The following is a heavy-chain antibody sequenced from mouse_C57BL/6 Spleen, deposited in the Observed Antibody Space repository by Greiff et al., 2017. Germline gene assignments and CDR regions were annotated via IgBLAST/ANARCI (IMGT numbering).Heavy chain of an antibody. CDR2: IDPSDNYT. V-gene: IGHV1-59*01. J-gene: IGHJ2*01. Sequence: QVQLQQPGAELVRPGTSVKLSCKASGYTFTSYWMHWVKQRPGQGLEWIGVIDPSDNYTNYNQKFKGKATLTVDTSSSTAYMQLSSLTSEDSAVYYCARLTESDYWGQGTTLTGSS. CDR3: ARLTESDY. CDR1: GYTFTSYW. D-gene: IGHD4-1*01.